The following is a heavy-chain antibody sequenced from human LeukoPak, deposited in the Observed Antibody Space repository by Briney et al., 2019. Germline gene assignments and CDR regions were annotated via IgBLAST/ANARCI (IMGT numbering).Heavy chain of an antibody. V-gene: IGHV4-34*01. D-gene: IGHD3-9*01. CDR2: INHSGST. CDR1: GGSFIGYY. J-gene: IGHJ5*02. Sequence: PSETLSLTCAVYGGSFIGYYWGWFRQPPGKGLGWIGEINHSGSTNYNPSLKSRVTISVDTSKNQFSLKLSSVTAADTAVYYCAREADYDILTGSSWFDPWGQGTLVTVSS. CDR3: AREADYDILTGSSWFDP.